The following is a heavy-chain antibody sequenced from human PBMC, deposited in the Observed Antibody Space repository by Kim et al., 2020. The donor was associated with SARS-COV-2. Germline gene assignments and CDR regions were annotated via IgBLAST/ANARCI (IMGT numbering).Heavy chain of an antibody. CDR2: IYSDGST. CDR3: ARWAVVTALDV. D-gene: IGHD2-21*02. CDR1: GLTVSSNY. J-gene: IGHJ6*02. Sequence: GGSLRLSCAASGLTVSSNYMSWVRQAPGKGLEWVSVIYSDGSTNYIDSVKGRFTISRDKSKNTVYLQMNSLRADDTAVYYCARWAVVTALDVWGQGTTVT. V-gene: IGHV3-53*01.